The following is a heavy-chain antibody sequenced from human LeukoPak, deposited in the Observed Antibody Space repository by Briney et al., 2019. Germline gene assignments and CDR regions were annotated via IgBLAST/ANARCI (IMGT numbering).Heavy chain of an antibody. CDR2: IYHSGST. D-gene: IGHD3-16*01. Sequence: PSETLSLTCTVSGGSISTYYWNWIRQPPGKGLEWIGYIYHSGSTNYNPSLQSRVTISVDTSKNQFSLNLNSVTAADTAVYYCARGGTENFDYWGQGTLVTVSS. CDR3: ARGGTENFDY. J-gene: IGHJ4*02. V-gene: IGHV4-59*01. CDR1: GGSISTYY.